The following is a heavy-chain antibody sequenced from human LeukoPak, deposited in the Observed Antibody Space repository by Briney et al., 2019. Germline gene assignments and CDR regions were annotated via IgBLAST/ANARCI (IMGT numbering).Heavy chain of an antibody. Sequence: GGSLRLSCAASGFTFSDYAMHWVRQAPGKGLEWVAVISKDGSDKYYPGSVRGRFTISRDNSKNTIYLQMDSLRAEDTAVYYCAKDMRFDWTPYYFDYWGQGTLVTVSS. CDR1: GFTFSDYA. V-gene: IGHV3-30-3*01. J-gene: IGHJ4*02. CDR2: ISKDGSDK. D-gene: IGHD3-9*01. CDR3: AKDMRFDWTPYYFDY.